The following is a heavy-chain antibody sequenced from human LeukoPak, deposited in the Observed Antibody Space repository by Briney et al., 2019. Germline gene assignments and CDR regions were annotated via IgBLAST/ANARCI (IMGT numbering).Heavy chain of an antibody. V-gene: IGHV4-59*01. CDR3: ACYSVLGRTFDC. CDR1: GAPINDYY. CDR2: VHHSFSS. D-gene: IGHD4-11*01. J-gene: IGHJ4*02. Sequence: KPSETLSPTLALSGAPINDYYLSRLRQTPAEGLEWIGHVHHSFSSNFSPSLKSRVTMSMDTSKSQFSLRVTSVTAADTAVYYCACYSVLGRTFDCWGQGTQVTVSS.